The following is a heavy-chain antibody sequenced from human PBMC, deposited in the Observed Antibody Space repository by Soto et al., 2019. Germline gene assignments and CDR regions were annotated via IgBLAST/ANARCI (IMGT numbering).Heavy chain of an antibody. J-gene: IGHJ4*02. CDR3: ARGRYGAY. Sequence: QVHLVQSGAEVKKPGASVKVSCKASGYTFTSYGITWVRQAPGQGLEWMGWISARTGNTDYAQKLQGRVIVTRDTSTSTAYMELRSLRSDDTAVYYCARGRYGAYWGEVALVTVSS. CDR2: ISARTGNT. V-gene: IGHV1-18*01. CDR1: GYTFTSYG. D-gene: IGHD3-10*01.